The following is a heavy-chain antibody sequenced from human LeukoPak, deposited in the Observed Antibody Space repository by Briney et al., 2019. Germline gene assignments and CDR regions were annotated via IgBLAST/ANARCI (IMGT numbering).Heavy chain of an antibody. Sequence: PSETLSLTCAVSGGSISSGAYSWSWIRQPPGKGLEWIGYIYHSGSTYYNPSLKSRVTISVDRSKNQFSLKLSSVTAADTAVYYCARGEQLWFGELLSFDYWGQGTLVTVSS. J-gene: IGHJ4*02. V-gene: IGHV4-30-2*01. D-gene: IGHD3-10*01. CDR3: ARGEQLWFGELLSFDY. CDR1: GGSISSGAYS. CDR2: IYHSGST.